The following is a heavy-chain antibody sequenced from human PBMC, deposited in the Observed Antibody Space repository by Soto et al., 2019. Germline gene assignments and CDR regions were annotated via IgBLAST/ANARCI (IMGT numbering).Heavy chain of an antibody. CDR1: GFTFISYG. V-gene: IGHV3-30*18. CDR2: ISYDGSNK. Sequence: PGWSLRLSCASSGFTFISYGMHWVRQAPGKGLEWVAVISYDGSNKYYADSVKGRFTISRDNSKNTLYLQMNSLRAEDTAVYYCAKDYDFWSGYYTTWFDPWGQGTLVTVSS. D-gene: IGHD3-3*01. J-gene: IGHJ5*02. CDR3: AKDYDFWSGYYTTWFDP.